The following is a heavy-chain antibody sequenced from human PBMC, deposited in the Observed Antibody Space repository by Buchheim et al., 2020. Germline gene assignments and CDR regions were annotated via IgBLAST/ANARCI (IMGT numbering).Heavy chain of an antibody. CDR2: IWYDGNNK. Sequence: QVQLVESGGGVVQPWTSLRLSCVASGFTFWDSAMHWVRQAPGKGLEWVAMIWYDGNNKYYADSVKGRFTVSRDNSKNMLYLQMNSLRVEDTAVYYCARSSTSCYFLDYWGQGTL. J-gene: IGHJ4*02. CDR1: GFTFWDSA. V-gene: IGHV3-33*01. D-gene: IGHD2-2*01. CDR3: ARSSTSCYFLDY.